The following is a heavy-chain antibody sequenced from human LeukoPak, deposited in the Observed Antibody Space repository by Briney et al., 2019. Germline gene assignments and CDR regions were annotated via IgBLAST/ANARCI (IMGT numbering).Heavy chain of an antibody. CDR1: GLAFSSYE. J-gene: IGHJ6*03. CDR3: ARGDNSGPDYYYYMDV. V-gene: IGHV3-48*03. CDR2: ISSSDSII. D-gene: IGHD6-19*01. Sequence: GGSLRLSCAASGLAFSSYEMNWVRQAPGKGLEWVSYISSSDSIIYYADSVKGRFTISRDNAKNSLYLQMNSLRAEDTAVYYCARGDNSGPDYYYYMDVWGKGTTVTISS.